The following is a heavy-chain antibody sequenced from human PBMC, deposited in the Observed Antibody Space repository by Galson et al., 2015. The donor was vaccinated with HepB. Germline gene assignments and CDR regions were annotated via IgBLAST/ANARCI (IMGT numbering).Heavy chain of an antibody. J-gene: IGHJ5*02. CDR1: GFPFNNAW. D-gene: IGHD2-8*02. CDR2: IKSKTDGETT. Sequence: SLRLSCAASGFPFNNAWMTWVRQAPGRGLEWVGRIKSKTDGETTDYAAPVKGRFTISRDDPKNSLYLQMNSLKTEDTAVYYCTTDVYYSTYWSWLDPWGQGTLVTVSS. V-gene: IGHV3-15*01. CDR3: TTDVYYSTYWSWLDP.